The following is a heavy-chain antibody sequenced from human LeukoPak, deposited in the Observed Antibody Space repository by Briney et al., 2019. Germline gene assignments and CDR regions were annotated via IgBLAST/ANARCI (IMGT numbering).Heavy chain of an antibody. CDR1: GFTFSSYA. CDR3: AREMVVIAQFDY. Sequence: GRSLRLSCAASGFTFSSYAMHWVRQAPGKGLEWVAVISYDGSNKYYADSVKGRFTISRDNSKNTLYLQMNSLRAEDTAVYYCAREMVVIAQFDYWGQGTLVIVSS. D-gene: IGHD2-21*01. J-gene: IGHJ4*02. V-gene: IGHV3-30-3*01. CDR2: ISYDGSNK.